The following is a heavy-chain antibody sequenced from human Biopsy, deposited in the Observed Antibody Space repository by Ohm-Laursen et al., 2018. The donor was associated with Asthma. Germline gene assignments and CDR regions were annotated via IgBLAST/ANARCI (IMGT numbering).Heavy chain of an antibody. CDR3: AKDRFDNSVTSKYYYYGIDV. CDR2: IKHDGTEK. Sequence: SLRLSCAASGFTFGDYWMSWVRQVPGKGLEWVANIKHDGTEKNHVDSLKGRFTISRDNVRNRLHLQMSSLRPDDSAAYHCAKDRFDNSVTSKYYYYGIDVWGPGTTVTVSS. J-gene: IGHJ6*02. D-gene: IGHD3-16*01. CDR1: GFTFGDYW. V-gene: IGHV3-7*01.